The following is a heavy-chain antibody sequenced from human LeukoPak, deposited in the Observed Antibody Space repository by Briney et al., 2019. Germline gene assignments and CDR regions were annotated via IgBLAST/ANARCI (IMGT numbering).Heavy chain of an antibody. CDR3: ARDTSITIFYSWFDP. V-gene: IGHV1-8*01. Sequence: ASVKVSCTASGYTFTSYDINWVRQATGQGLEWMGWMNPNSGNTGYAQKFQGRVTITRNTSISTAYMELSSLRSEDTAVYYCARDTSITIFYSWFDPWGQGTLVTVSS. CDR1: GYTFTSYD. D-gene: IGHD3-9*01. J-gene: IGHJ5*02. CDR2: MNPNSGNT.